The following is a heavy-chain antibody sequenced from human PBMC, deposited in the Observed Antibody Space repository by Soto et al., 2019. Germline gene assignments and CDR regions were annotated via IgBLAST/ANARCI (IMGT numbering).Heavy chain of an antibody. Sequence: QVRLQESGPGLVKPSGTLSLTCAVSGGSISSSDWWSWVRQPPGKELEWIGEIDYSGNTNYSPSPESRVTMSVDKSTNQFSLNLTSVTAADTAVYYCVRRASGPFDVWGQGTMVTVSS. J-gene: IGHJ3*01. V-gene: IGHV4-4*02. D-gene: IGHD2-8*02. CDR1: GGSISSSDW. CDR3: VRRASGPFDV. CDR2: IDYSGNT.